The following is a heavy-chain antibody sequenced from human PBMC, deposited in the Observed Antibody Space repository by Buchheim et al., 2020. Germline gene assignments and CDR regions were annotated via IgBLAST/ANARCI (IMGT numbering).Heavy chain of an antibody. CDR1: GFTFSSYA. CDR3: AKDLAQQWPRAPIDY. Sequence: EVQLLESGGGLVQPGGSLRLSCAASGFTFSSYAMSWVRQAPGKGLEWVPAISGSGGSTYYAASVKGRFTISRGNSQKPMYLQMNSLRAEDTAVYYCAKDLAQQWPRAPIDYWGQGTL. CDR2: ISGSGGST. V-gene: IGHV3-23*01. J-gene: IGHJ4*02. D-gene: IGHD6-19*01.